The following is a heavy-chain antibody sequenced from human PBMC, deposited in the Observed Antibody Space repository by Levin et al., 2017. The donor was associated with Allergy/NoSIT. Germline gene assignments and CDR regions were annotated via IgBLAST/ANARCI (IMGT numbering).Heavy chain of an antibody. D-gene: IGHD3-16*01. Sequence: GGSLRLSCVASGFPFDDYAMHWVRQPPGKALAWVAGINWNSNSEYYADSVQGRFTISRNNAKHSLYLEMNTLRAEDTALSYCARAAFSYGYGRFDYWGQGSLVTVSS. CDR1: GFPFDDYA. CDR3: ARAAFSYGYGRFDY. CDR2: INWNSNSE. J-gene: IGHJ4*02. V-gene: IGHV3-9*01.